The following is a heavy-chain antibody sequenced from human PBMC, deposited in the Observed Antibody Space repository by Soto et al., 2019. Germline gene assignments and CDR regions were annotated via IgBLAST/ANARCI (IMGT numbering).Heavy chain of an antibody. Sequence: GGSLRLSCTASGFTFGDYAMSWVRQAPGKGLEWEGFIRSKAYGGTTEYAASVKGRFTNSRDDYKSIAYLQMNSLKTEDTAVYYCTRVSELAARPHYFFYYGMDVWGQGTTVTVSS. CDR3: TRVSELAARPHYFFYYGMDV. CDR2: IRSKAYGGTT. CDR1: GFTFGDYA. D-gene: IGHD6-6*01. J-gene: IGHJ6*02. V-gene: IGHV3-49*04.